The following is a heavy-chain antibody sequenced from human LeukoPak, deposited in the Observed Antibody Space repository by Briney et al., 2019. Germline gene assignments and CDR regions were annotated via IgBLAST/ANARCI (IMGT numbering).Heavy chain of an antibody. V-gene: IGHV3-66*01. CDR1: GFTVSSNY. CDR3: ARGDHTYYDILGYYYYYGMDV. J-gene: IGHJ6*04. Sequence: PGGSLRLSCAASGFTVSSNYMSWVRQAPGKGLEWVSVIYSGGSTYYADSVKGRFTISRDNAKNTLYLQMNSLRAEDTAVYCCARGDHTYYDILGYYYYYGMDVWGKGTTVTVSS. CDR2: IYSGGST. D-gene: IGHD3-9*01.